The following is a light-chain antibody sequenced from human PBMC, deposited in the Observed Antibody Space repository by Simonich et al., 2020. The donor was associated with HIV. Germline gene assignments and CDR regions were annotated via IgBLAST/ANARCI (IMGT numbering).Light chain of an antibody. CDR2: EGS. CDR3: STFAGSKV. J-gene: IGLJ3*02. Sequence: QSALTQPRSVSGSPGQSVTISCTGTSSDVGSYNLVSWYQQHPGKAPKLMIYEGSKRPSGVPDRFSGSKSGNTASLTVSGLQADDEADYYCSTFAGSKVFGGGTKLTVL. CDR1: SSDVGSYNL. V-gene: IGLV2-11*01.